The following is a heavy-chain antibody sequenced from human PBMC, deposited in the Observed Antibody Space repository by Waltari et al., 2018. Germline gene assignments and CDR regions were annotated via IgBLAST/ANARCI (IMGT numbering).Heavy chain of an antibody. CDR1: GYSISSGYY. D-gene: IGHD6-19*01. CDR2: IYHSGST. CDR3: AGDSSGKTGWWFDP. V-gene: IGHV4-38-2*02. Sequence: QVQLQESGPGLVKPSETLSLTCAVSGYSISSGYYWGWIRQPPGKGLEWIGSIYHSGSTYYNPSLKSRVTISVDTSKNQFSLKLSSVTAADTAVYYCAGDSSGKTGWWFDPWGQGTLVTVSS. J-gene: IGHJ5*02.